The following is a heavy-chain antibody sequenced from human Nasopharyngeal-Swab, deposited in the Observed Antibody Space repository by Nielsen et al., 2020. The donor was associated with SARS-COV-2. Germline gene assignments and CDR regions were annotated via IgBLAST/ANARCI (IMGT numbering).Heavy chain of an antibody. CDR3: ARDGLDYDFWSAYFMDV. Sequence: GGSLRLSFAASRFTFNHYNFNWVRQAPGKGLEWVSSISSSSSYISYADSVKGRFTISRDNAKNSLYRQMNSLRAEDTAVYYCARDGLDYDFWSAYFMDVWGQGTTVTVSS. D-gene: IGHD3-3*01. J-gene: IGHJ6*02. V-gene: IGHV3-21*01. CDR2: ISSSSSYI. CDR1: RFTFNHYN.